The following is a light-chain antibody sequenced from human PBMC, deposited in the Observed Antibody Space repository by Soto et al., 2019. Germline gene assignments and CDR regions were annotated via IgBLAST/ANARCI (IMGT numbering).Light chain of an antibody. CDR2: GAS. CDR3: QQYNNWPRT. Sequence: IVMTQSPATLSVSPGDRATLSWRASQSISANLAWYQQKPGQTPRLLIYGASTRASGVPAKFSGSGSGTEFTLTISSLQSEDFAVYYCQQYNNWPRTFGQGTKVDI. V-gene: IGKV3-15*01. J-gene: IGKJ1*01. CDR1: QSISAN.